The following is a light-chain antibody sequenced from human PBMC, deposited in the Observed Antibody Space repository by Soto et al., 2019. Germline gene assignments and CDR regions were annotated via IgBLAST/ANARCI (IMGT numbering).Light chain of an antibody. J-gene: IGLJ1*01. CDR2: DVI. V-gene: IGLV2-14*03. CDR1: NTDVGAYDY. Sequence: QSALTQPASVSGSPGQSITISCSGTNTDVGAYDYVSWYQQHPGKAPKLILYDVINRPSGVSDRFSGSKSGNTASLTLSGLQAEDEAEYFCSSYSPRSNLVFGTGTKLTVL. CDR3: SSYSPRSNLV.